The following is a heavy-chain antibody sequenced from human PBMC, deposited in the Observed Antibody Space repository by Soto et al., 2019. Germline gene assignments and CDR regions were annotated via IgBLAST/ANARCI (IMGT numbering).Heavy chain of an antibody. CDR3: ATAEVDY. Sequence: GGSLRLSCTASGFTFGNYWMHWVRQAPGKGLEWVSRMNSDGSTTNYADSVKCRFTASRDNARNTLHLQMNSLRAEDTAVYYCATAEVDYWGPGTLVTVSS. CDR2: MNSDGSTT. V-gene: IGHV3-74*01. J-gene: IGHJ4*02. CDR1: GFTFGNYW.